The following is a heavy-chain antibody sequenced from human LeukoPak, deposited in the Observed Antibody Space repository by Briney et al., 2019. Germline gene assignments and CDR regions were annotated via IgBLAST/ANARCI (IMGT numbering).Heavy chain of an antibody. CDR1: GFTFSSYS. D-gene: IGHD3-22*01. CDR3: ARAGAYDSSGYYPDY. J-gene: IGHJ4*02. CDR2: ISSSSSYI. V-gene: IGHV3-21*01. Sequence: PGGSLRLSCAASGFTFSSYSMNWVRQAPGKGLEWVSSISSSSSYIYYADSVKGRFTISRDNAKNSLYLQMNSLRAEGTAVYYCARAGAYDSSGYYPDYWGQGTLVTVSS.